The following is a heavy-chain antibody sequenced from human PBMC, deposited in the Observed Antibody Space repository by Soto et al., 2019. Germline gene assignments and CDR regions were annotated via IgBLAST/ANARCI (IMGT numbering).Heavy chain of an antibody. CDR3: ATRRYYYGSGMDSEHDY. J-gene: IGHJ4*02. Sequence: ASVKVSCKASGYTFTSYDINWVRQATGQGLEWMGWMNPNSGNTGYAQKFQGRVTMTRNTSISTAYMELSSLRSEDTAVYYCATRRYYYGSGMDSEHDYWGQGTLVTVSS. CDR2: MNPNSGNT. CDR1: GYTFTSYD. V-gene: IGHV1-8*01. D-gene: IGHD3-10*01.